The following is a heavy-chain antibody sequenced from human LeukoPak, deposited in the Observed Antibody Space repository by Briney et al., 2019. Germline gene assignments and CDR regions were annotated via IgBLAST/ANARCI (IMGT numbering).Heavy chain of an antibody. Sequence: GGSLRLSCAASGFTFSSYWMHWVRQAPGKGLVWVSRINSDGSSTSYADSVKGRFTISRDNAENTLYLQMNSLRAEDTAVYYCAGALAVAGTGGFDPWGQGTLVTVSS. D-gene: IGHD6-19*01. CDR3: AGALAVAGTGGFDP. V-gene: IGHV3-74*01. CDR1: GFTFSSYW. J-gene: IGHJ5*02. CDR2: INSDGSST.